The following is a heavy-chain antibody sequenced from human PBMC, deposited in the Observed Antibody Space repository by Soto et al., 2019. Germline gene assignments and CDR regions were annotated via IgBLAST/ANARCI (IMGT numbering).Heavy chain of an antibody. D-gene: IGHD5-12*01. CDR2: IYHSGST. J-gene: IGHJ4*02. V-gene: IGHV4-30-2*01. Sequence: SDTLSLTCAVSGGSISRGGYSWSWIRQPPGKGLEWIGYIYHSGSTYYNPSLKSRVTISVDRSKNQFSLKLSSVTAADTAVYYCAAGGGLPRYYWGQGTLVTVSS. CDR1: GGSISRGGYS. CDR3: AAGGGLPRYY.